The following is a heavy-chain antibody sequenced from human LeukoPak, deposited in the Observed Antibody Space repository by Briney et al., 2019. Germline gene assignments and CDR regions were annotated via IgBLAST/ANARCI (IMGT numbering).Heavy chain of an antibody. CDR2: MNPNSGNT. D-gene: IGHD2-2*01. CDR1: GYTFTSYD. Sequence: ASVKVSCKASGYTFTSYDINWVRQATGQGLEWMGWMNPNSGNTGYAQKFQGRVTMTRNTSISTAYMELSSLRSEDTAVYYCADLVYCSSSSCYEPFNQTWGQGTLVTVSP. J-gene: IGHJ4*02. CDR3: ADLVYCSSSSCYEPFNQT. V-gene: IGHV1-8*01.